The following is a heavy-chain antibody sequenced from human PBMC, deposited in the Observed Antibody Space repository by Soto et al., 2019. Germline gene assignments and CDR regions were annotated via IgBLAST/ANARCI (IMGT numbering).Heavy chain of an antibody. D-gene: IGHD3-22*01. CDR2: IGTAGDP. Sequence: RLSCAASGFTFSSYDMHWVRQATGKGLEWVSAIGTAGDPYYPGSVKGRFTISRENAKNSLYLQMNSLRAGDTAVYYCARGLYDSSGYIGAFDIWGQGTMVTVSS. CDR1: GFTFSSYD. CDR3: ARGLYDSSGYIGAFDI. J-gene: IGHJ3*02. V-gene: IGHV3-13*05.